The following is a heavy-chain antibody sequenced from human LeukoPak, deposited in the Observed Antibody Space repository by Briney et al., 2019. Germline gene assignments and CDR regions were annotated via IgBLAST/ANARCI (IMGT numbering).Heavy chain of an antibody. CDR1: GGSISSYY. Sequence: SESLSLTCTVSGGSISSYYWSWIRQPPGKGLEWIGYIYYSGSTNYNPSLKSRVTISVDTSKNQFSLKLSSVTAADTAVYYCARGIPQPGGPYSSSWYYAFDIWGQGTMVTVSP. CDR2: IYYSGST. J-gene: IGHJ3*02. D-gene: IGHD6-13*01. CDR3: ARGIPQPGGPYSSSWYYAFDI. V-gene: IGHV4-59*08.